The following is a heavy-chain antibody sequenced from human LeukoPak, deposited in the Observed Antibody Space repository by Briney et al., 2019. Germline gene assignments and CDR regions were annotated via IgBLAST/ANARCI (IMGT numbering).Heavy chain of an antibody. D-gene: IGHD2/OR15-2a*01. V-gene: IGHV4-59*08. Sequence: PSETLSLTCSVSGDYISSSSWTWIRQSPGKGLESLGYISNDGKTKYKSSFEGRVTMSLDTSKSQFSLTLSFVTAADTAVYYCARRIFSGKFRHLLYSYMDVWGKGTTVIVS. CDR2: ISNDGKT. CDR3: ARRIFSGKFRHLLYSYMDV. CDR1: GDYISSSS. J-gene: IGHJ6*03.